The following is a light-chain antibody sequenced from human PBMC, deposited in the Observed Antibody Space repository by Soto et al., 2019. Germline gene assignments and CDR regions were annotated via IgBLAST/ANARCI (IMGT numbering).Light chain of an antibody. CDR1: QSVLYSSNNKNH. J-gene: IGKJ1*01. CDR3: QRSCDAPQA. Sequence: DIVMTQSPDSLAVSLGERATINCKSSQSVLYSSNNKNHLAWYQQKPGQPPKLLIYWASTRESGVPDRCSGSGSGTDFTLTSSSLQAEDVPVYSGQRSCDAPQAYGQGTKVEIK. CDR2: WAS. V-gene: IGKV4-1*01.